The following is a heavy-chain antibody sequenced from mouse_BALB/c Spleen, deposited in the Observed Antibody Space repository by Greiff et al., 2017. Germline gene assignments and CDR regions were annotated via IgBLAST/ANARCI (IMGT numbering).Heavy chain of an antibody. J-gene: IGHJ4*01. CDR1: GFTFSSYG. V-gene: IGHV5-6*01. CDR3: ARLDY. CDR2: ISSGGSYT. Sequence: EVMLVESGGDLVKPGGSLKLSCAASGFTFSSYGMSWVRQTPDKRLEWVATISSGGSYTYYPDSVKGRFTISRDNAKNTLYLQMSSLKSEDTAMYDYARLDYWGQGTSVTVSS.